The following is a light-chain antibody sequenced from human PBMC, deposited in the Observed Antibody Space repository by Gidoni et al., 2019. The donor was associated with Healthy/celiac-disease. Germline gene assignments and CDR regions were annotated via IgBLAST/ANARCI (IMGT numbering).Light chain of an antibody. CDR3: QQSYSTPET. Sequence: DIHMTQYPSSLSASVGDRVTITCRASQSISSYLNWYQQKPGNAPKLLIYAASSLQSGVLSRFSGSGSGTDFTLTISSLEPEDFATYYCQQSYSTPETFGQGTKVEIK. CDR1: QSISSY. CDR2: AAS. J-gene: IGKJ1*01. V-gene: IGKV1-39*01.